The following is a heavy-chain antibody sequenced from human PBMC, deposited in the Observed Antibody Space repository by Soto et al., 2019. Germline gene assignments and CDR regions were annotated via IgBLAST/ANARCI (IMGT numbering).Heavy chain of an antibody. CDR3: ARGIVVREKDAFDI. J-gene: IGHJ3*02. CDR2: IKQDGSEK. Sequence: EVQLVDSGGGLVPPGGSLRLSCAASGTTFSSYWMSWVRQAPGKGLEWVAKIKQDGSEKYYVDSVKGRFTISRDNAKNSLVLQRNSLSAEDTAVYYCARGIVVREKDAFDIWGQGKMVTVSS. V-gene: IGHV3-7*01. D-gene: IGHD3-10*02. CDR1: GTTFSSYW.